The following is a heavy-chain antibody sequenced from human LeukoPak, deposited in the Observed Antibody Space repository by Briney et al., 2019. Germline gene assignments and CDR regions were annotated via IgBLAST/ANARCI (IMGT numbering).Heavy chain of an antibody. CDR1: GGTISTSLYY. J-gene: IGHJ6*03. CDR3: ARERSSGWNYYYYMDV. CDR2: LYYSGRT. V-gene: IGHV4-39*07. Sequence: SETLSLTCSVSGGTISTSLYYWGWIRQPPGKGLEWIGSLYYSGRTYYNPSLKSRVTISIDTSKNQFSLRLTSVTAADTAVYYCARERSSGWNYYYYMDVWGKGTTVTVSS. D-gene: IGHD6-19*01.